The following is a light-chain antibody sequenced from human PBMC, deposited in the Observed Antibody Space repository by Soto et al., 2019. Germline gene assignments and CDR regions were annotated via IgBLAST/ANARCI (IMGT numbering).Light chain of an antibody. CDR1: SSNIGAGYD. V-gene: IGLV1-40*01. CDR3: QSYDSSLSGRYV. CDR2: GNS. Sequence: QSVLTQPPSVSGAPGQRVTISCTGSSSNIGAGYDVHWYQQLPGTAPKLLIYGNSNRPSGVPDRFSGSKSGTSASLAITGLQAADEAHYYCQSYDSSLSGRYVFGTGTKLTVL. J-gene: IGLJ1*01.